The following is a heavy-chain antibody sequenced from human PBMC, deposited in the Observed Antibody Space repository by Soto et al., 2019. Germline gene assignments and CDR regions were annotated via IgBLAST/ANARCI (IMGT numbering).Heavy chain of an antibody. CDR1: GFTFSSYS. J-gene: IGHJ4*02. D-gene: IGHD6-13*01. CDR3: ASSGGAAQSFSNDY. CDR2: ISSSSSYI. V-gene: IGHV3-21*01. Sequence: GGSLRLSCAASGFTFSSYSMNWVRQAPGKGLEWVSSISSSSSYIYYADSVKGRFTISRDNAKNSLYLQMNSLRAEDTAVYYCASSGGAAQSFSNDYWGQGTLVTVSS.